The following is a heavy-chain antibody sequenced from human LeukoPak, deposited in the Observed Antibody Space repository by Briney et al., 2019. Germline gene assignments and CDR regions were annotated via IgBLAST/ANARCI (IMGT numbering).Heavy chain of an antibody. CDR1: GFTFSNAW. V-gene: IGHV3-15*01. CDR2: IKSKTYGGTA. J-gene: IGHJ4*02. Sequence: GGSLTLSCAASGFTFSNAWMSWVRQAPGKGLEWFGLIKSKTYGGTADYPAPVKGRFTISRDDSENTVYLQMNSLKPEDTAVYYCTTATSYWGQGSLVTVSS. CDR3: TTATSY.